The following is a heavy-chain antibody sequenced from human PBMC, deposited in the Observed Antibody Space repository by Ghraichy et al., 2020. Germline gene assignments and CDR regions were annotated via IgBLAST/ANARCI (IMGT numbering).Heavy chain of an antibody. CDR1: GFTFDDYT. J-gene: IGHJ6*03. V-gene: IGHV3-43*01. Sequence: GGSLRLSCAASGFTFDDYTMHWVRQAPGKGLEWVSLISWDGGSTYYADSVKGRFTISRDNSKNSLYLQMNSLRTEDTALYYCAKDRVSRYYYYMDVWGKGTTVTVSS. CDR2: ISWDGGST. D-gene: IGHD3-22*01. CDR3: AKDRVSRYYYYMDV.